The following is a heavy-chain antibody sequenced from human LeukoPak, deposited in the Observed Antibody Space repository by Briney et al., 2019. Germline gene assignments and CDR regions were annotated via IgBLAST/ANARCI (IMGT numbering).Heavy chain of an antibody. D-gene: IGHD1-26*01. CDR2: ISGSGGST. CDR3: AKGRYSGSY. V-gene: IGHV3-23*01. Sequence: GGSLRLSCAACGFTFSSYAMSCVRQAPGKGLEWVSAISGSGGSTYYADSVKGRFTISRDNSKNTLYLQMNSLRAEDTAVHYCAKGRYSGSYWGQGTLVTVSS. CDR1: GFTFSSYA. J-gene: IGHJ4*02.